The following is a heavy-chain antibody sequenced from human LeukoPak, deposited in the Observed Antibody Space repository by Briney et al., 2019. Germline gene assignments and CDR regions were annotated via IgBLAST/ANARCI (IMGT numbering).Heavy chain of an antibody. D-gene: IGHD1-20*01. CDR2: IYTSGST. CDR3: AREVITGTPNAFDI. V-gene: IGHV4-4*07. CDR1: GGSISSYY. Sequence: PSETLSLTCTVSGGSISSYYWSWIRQPAGKGLEWIGRIYTSGSTNYNPSLKSRVTMSVDTSKNQFSLKLSSVTAADTAVYYCAREVITGTPNAFDIWGQGTMVTVSS. J-gene: IGHJ3*02.